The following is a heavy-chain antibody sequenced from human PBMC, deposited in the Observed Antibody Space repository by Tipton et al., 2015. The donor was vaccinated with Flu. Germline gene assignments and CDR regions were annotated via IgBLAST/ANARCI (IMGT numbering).Heavy chain of an antibody. CDR3: VKPTGTSAKTGFDH. D-gene: IGHD1-7*01. CDR2: ISATSDAI. J-gene: IGHJ4*02. CDR1: GFTFSSYS. V-gene: IGHV3-23*01. Sequence: SLRLSCAASGFTFSSYSMSWVRQAPGKGLEWVSVISATSDAIYYAGSVRGRFTVSRDNSKNTLSLQMNSLGADDTAVYYCVKPTGTSAKTGFDHWGQGTLVTVSS.